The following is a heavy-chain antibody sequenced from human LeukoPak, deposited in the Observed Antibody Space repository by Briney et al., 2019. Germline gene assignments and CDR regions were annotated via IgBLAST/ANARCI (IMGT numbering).Heavy chain of an antibody. V-gene: IGHV3-74*01. Sequence: GGSLRLSCAASGFSFSSHWMHWVRQVPGKGLVWVSHIKSDGTTTSYADSVKGRFTISRDNAKNSLYLQMNSLTAEDTAVYYCARDPCCCGGDCYSVLDYWGQGTLVTVSS. D-gene: IGHD2-21*02. J-gene: IGHJ4*02. CDR1: GFSFSSHW. CDR2: IKSDGTTT. CDR3: ARDPCCCGGDCYSVLDY.